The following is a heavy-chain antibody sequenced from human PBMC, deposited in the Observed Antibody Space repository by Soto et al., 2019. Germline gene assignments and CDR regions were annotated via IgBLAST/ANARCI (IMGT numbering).Heavy chain of an antibody. J-gene: IGHJ1*01. V-gene: IGHV3-7*03. Sequence: GESLKISCVDSGFTFGSFSGYWMSWVRQAPGKGLEWVANIKQDGSATYYVDPVKGQLTIPRDNTRNSLYLKMTRMRAEDTAVYYCTGDTHYGGNSVYWGPGTRVTVSS. D-gene: IGHD2-21*01. CDR2: IKQDGSAT. CDR1: GFTFGSFSGYW. CDR3: TGDTHYGGNSVY.